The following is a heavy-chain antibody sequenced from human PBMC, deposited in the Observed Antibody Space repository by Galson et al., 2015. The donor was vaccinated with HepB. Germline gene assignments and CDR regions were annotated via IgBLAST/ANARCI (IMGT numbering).Heavy chain of an antibody. CDR3: ARDIGDGYYFDY. D-gene: IGHD5-24*01. CDR1: GFTLSSYG. Sequence: SLRLSCAASGFTLSSYGMHWVRQAPGKGLEWVAVIWYDGSNKYYADSVKGRFTISRDNSKNTLYLQMNSLRAEDTAVYYCARDIGDGYYFDYWGQGTLVTVSP. CDR2: IWYDGSNK. J-gene: IGHJ4*02. V-gene: IGHV3-33*01.